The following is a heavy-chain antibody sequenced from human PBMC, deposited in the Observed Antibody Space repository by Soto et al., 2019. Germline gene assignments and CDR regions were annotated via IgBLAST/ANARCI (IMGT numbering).Heavy chain of an antibody. Sequence: QVQLVQSGAEVKKPGASVKISCKASGYAFTYYPIHLVRQAPGQRLEWVGWINIGNGNTEYSQKFQGRVTITTDTSASTAYMELRSLTSEDTAVYYCAREPLCGGKCYDNYFDPWGQGTLVTVSS. CDR2: INIGNGNT. J-gene: IGHJ5*02. CDR3: AREPLCGGKCYDNYFDP. CDR1: GYAFTYYP. V-gene: IGHV1-3*04. D-gene: IGHD2-15*01.